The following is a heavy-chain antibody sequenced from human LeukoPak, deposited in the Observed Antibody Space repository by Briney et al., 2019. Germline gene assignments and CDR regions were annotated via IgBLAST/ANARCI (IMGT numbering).Heavy chain of an antibody. J-gene: IGHJ5*02. D-gene: IGHD1-1*01. CDR1: GGSISSYY. CDR2: IYYSGST. V-gene: IGHV4-59*08. CDR3: ARFQLERRTLNWFDP. Sequence: SETLSLTCTVSGGSISSYYWSWIRQPPGKGLEWIGYIYYSGSTNYNPSLKSRVTISVDTSKNQSSLKLSSVTAADTAVYYCARFQLERRTLNWFDPWGQGTLVTVSS.